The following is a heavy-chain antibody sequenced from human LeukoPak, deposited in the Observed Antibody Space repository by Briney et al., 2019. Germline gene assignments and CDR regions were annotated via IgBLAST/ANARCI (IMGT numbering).Heavy chain of an antibody. CDR1: GFTFSDYY. J-gene: IGHJ4*02. V-gene: IGHV3-11*03. CDR2: ISSSSSYT. CDR3: KTRLQNHFDY. Sequence: GGSLRLSCAASGFTFSDYYMSWIRQAPGKGLEWVSYISSSSSYTNYADSVKGRFTISRDNAKNSLYVQMNSLRAEDTAVYYCKTRLQNHFDYWGEGTQVTVSS. D-gene: IGHD5-24*01.